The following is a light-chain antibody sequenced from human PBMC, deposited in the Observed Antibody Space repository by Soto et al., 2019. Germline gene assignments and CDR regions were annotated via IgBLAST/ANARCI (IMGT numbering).Light chain of an antibody. J-gene: IGKJ2*01. V-gene: IGKV3-15*01. Sequence: DIVMTQSPATLSVSAGERATLSCRASQSVSSNLAWYQQKPGQAPRLLIYDASTRATGIPARFSGSGSGTEFTLTISSLQSEDFAVYYCQQYNNWPPEYSFGQGTKLEIK. CDR2: DAS. CDR1: QSVSSN. CDR3: QQYNNWPPEYS.